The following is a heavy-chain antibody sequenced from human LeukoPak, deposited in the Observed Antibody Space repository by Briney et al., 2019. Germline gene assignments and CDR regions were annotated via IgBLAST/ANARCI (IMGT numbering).Heavy chain of an antibody. CDR1: GYTFTGYY. CDR3: ARGQGQTYFDWLLQTYYYYGMDV. D-gene: IGHD3-9*01. V-gene: IGHV1-2*02. J-gene: IGHJ6*02. Sequence: ASVKVSCKASGYTFTGYYMHWVRQAPGQGLEWMGWINPNSGGTNYAQKFQGRVTMTRNTSISTAYMELSSLRSEDTAVYYCARGQGQTYFDWLLQTYYYYGMDVWGQGTTVTVSS. CDR2: INPNSGGT.